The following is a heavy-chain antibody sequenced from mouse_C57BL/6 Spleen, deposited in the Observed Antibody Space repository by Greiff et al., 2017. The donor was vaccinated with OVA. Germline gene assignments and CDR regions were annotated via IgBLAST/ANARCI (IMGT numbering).Heavy chain of an antibody. CDR1: GFTFSSYG. J-gene: IGHJ3*01. CDR2: ISSGGSYT. Sequence: EVQVVEPGGDLVKPGGSLKLSCAASGFTFSSYGMSWVRQTPDQRLEWVATISSGGSYTYYPDSVKGRFTISRDNAKNTLYLQLSSLKSEDTAMYYCARHAFAYWGQGTLVTVSA. V-gene: IGHV5-6*01. CDR3: ARHAFAY.